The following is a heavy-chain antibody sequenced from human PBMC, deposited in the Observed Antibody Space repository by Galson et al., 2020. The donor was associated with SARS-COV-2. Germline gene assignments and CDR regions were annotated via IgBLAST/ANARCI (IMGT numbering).Heavy chain of an antibody. D-gene: IGHD4-17*01. J-gene: IGHJ6*02. CDR3: ARQTESGDYKRYSGMDG. CDR2: IYFSGST. CDR1: GGSISTYY. Sequence: ETSETLSLSCTVSGGSISTYYWTWIRQPPGKGLEWIGHIYFSGSTNYNPSLKSRVTISLDTSNNQFSLRLTSMTAADAAVYFCARQTESGDYKRYSGMDGWGQGTTVAVSS. V-gene: IGHV4-59*08.